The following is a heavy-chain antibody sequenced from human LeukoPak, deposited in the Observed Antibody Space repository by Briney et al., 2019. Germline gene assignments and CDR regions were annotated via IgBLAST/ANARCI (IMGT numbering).Heavy chain of an antibody. V-gene: IGHV1-24*01. J-gene: IGHJ6*03. Sequence: ASVKVSCKVSGYTLTELSMHWVRQAPGKGLEWMGGFDPEDGETIYAQKFQGRVTMTEDTSTDTAYMELSSLRSEDTAVYYCATPGRDGDYPPYMDVWGKGTTVTISS. D-gene: IGHD4-17*01. CDR1: GYTLTELS. CDR3: ATPGRDGDYPPYMDV. CDR2: FDPEDGET.